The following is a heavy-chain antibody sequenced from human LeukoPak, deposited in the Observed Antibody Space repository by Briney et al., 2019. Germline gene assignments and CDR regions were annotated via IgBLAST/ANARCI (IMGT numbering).Heavy chain of an antibody. Sequence: GGSLRLSCAASGFTFSHYSMDWVRQAPGKGLEWVSSISRTSSAIYYADSVKGRFTISRDNAKNSLYLQMNSLRAEDTAVYYCARGVPDDYWGQGTLVTVSS. J-gene: IGHJ4*02. D-gene: IGHD1-14*01. CDR1: GFTFSHYS. V-gene: IGHV3-21*01. CDR3: ARGVPDDY. CDR2: ISRTSSAI.